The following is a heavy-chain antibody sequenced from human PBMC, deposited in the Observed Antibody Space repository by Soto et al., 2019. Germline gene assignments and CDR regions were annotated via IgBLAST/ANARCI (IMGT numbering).Heavy chain of an antibody. D-gene: IGHD3-22*01. Sequence: EASVKVSCKASGYTFTSYGISWVRQAPGQGLEWMGWISAYNGNTNYAQKLQGRVTMTTDTSTSTAYMELRSLRSDDTAVYYCARAYYYDSSGYGPPDYWGQGTRVTVS. CDR3: ARAYYYDSSGYGPPDY. V-gene: IGHV1-18*01. CDR1: GYTFTSYG. CDR2: ISAYNGNT. J-gene: IGHJ4*02.